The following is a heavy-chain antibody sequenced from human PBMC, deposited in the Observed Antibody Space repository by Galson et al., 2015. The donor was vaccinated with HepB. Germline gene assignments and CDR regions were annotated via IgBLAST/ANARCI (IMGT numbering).Heavy chain of an antibody. J-gene: IGHJ4*02. Sequence: PALVKPTQTLTLTCTFSGFSLTTEVGVAWIRQPPGQALEWLTLIYWNDDKRYRSSLKSRLTITKDTSKNQVVLKMTNLDPVDTGIYYCARIRGIVVPDHWGQGTPVTVSS. CDR1: GFSLTTEVG. V-gene: IGHV2-5*01. CDR3: ARIRGIVVPDH. D-gene: IGHD3-22*01. CDR2: IYWNDDK.